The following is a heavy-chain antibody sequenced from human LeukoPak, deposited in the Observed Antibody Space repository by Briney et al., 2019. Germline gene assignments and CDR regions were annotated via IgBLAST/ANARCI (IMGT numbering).Heavy chain of an antibody. CDR3: AKQSGGSGTYYYY. Sequence: ASGFTFSSYAMTWVRQAPGKGLEWVSAIGGSGGSTYYADSVKGRFTISRDNSKNTLFLQMNSLRAEDTAVYYCAKQSGGSGTYYYYWGQGTLVTVSS. CDR2: IGGSGGST. V-gene: IGHV3-23*01. D-gene: IGHD3-10*01. CDR1: GFTFSSYA. J-gene: IGHJ4*02.